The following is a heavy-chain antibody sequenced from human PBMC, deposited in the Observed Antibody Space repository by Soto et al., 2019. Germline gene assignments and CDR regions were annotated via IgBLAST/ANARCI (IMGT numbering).Heavy chain of an antibody. CDR2: ISGSGGVT. V-gene: IGHV3-23*01. Sequence: TVGSLRLSCTAPGFKFSDYAITWVRQAPGEGLEWVSVISGSGGVTYFADSVKGRFTVSRDNSKNTVFLQLNNVRVEDSAVYFCAKVLSYYYGWFDLWGLGTLVPV. CDR1: GFKFSDYA. D-gene: IGHD3-22*01. J-gene: IGHJ5*02. CDR3: AKVLSYYYGWFDL.